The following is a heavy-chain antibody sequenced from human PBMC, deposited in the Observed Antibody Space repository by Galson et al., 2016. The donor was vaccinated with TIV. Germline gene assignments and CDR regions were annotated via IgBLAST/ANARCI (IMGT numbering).Heavy chain of an antibody. V-gene: IGHV3-74*01. CDR3: ASSGWYSLDAFDF. D-gene: IGHD6-19*01. CDR1: GFTFSTHW. CDR2: INSDGTSR. J-gene: IGHJ3*01. Sequence: SLRLSCAASGFTFSTHWMHWVRQVPGKGLVWISRINSDGTSRSYVDSGKGRFTIYRDNAKNTPYLQMNSLRAEDTAMYYCASSGWYSLDAFDFWGQGTMVTVSS.